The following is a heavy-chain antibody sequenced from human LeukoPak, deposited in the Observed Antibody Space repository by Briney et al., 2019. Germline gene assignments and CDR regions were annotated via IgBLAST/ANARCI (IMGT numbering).Heavy chain of an antibody. CDR2: MNPNSGNT. CDR1: GYTFTSYD. J-gene: IGHJ4*02. CDR3: ARGWGSGWYPGY. D-gene: IGHD6-19*01. V-gene: IGHV1-8*01. Sequence: GASVKVSFTASGYTFTSYDINWVRQATGQGLEWMGWMNPNSGNTGYAQKFQGRVTMTRNTSISTAYMELSSLRSEDTAVYYCARGWGSGWYPGYWGQGALVTVSS.